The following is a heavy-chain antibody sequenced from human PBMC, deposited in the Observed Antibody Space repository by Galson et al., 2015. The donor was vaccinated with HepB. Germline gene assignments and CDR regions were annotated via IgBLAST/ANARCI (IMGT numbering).Heavy chain of an antibody. CDR2: ISAYNGNT. CDR3: ARERSTVMYLPCDAFDI. J-gene: IGHJ3*02. V-gene: IGHV1-18*01. CDR1: GYTFTSYG. D-gene: IGHD4-17*01. Sequence: SVKVSCKASGYTFTSYGISWVRQAPGQGLEWMGWISAYNGNTNYAQKLQGRVTMTTDTSTSTAYMELRSLRSDDTAVYYCARERSTVMYLPCDAFDIWGQGTMVTVSS.